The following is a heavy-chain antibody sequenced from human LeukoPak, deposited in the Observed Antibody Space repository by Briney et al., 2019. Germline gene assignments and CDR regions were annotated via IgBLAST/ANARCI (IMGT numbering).Heavy chain of an antibody. CDR1: GGSVSSGTYY. D-gene: IGHD4-11*01. Sequence: PSETLSLTCTVSGGSVSSGTYYWSWIRQPPGKGLEWIGYIYYSGSTNYNPSLKSRVTISVDTSKNQFSLKLISVTAADTAVYYCARDRVRGNSNPFFDYWGQGILVTVSS. CDR2: IYYSGST. V-gene: IGHV4-61*01. J-gene: IGHJ4*02. CDR3: ARDRVRGNSNPFFDY.